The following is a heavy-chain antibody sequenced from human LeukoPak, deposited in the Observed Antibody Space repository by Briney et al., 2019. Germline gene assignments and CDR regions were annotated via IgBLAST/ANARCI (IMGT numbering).Heavy chain of an antibody. CDR1: GGSISSYY. D-gene: IGHD5-18*01. V-gene: IGHV4-4*07. CDR2: IYSSGST. CDR3: ARVGATGIQLWLHGYYYYYMDV. J-gene: IGHJ6*03. Sequence: SETLSLTCTVSGGSISSYYWSWIRQPAGKGLEWIGRIYSSGSTNYNPSLKSRVTMSVDTSKNQFSLKLSSVTAADTAVYYCARVGATGIQLWLHGYYYYYMDVWGKGTTVTVSS.